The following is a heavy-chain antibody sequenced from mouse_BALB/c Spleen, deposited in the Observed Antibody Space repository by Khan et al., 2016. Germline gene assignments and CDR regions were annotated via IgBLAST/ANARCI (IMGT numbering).Heavy chain of an antibody. V-gene: IGHV1-20*02. CDR3: ARKNGSDFDY. J-gene: IGHJ2*01. Sequence: IQLVQSGPELVKPGASVKISCKAAGYSFTGYFMNWVMQSHGKSLEWIGRINPHIGETLYNQKFKGKATLTVDESSRTAHMELRSLASEDSAAYYCARKNGSDFDYWGQGTTLTVSS. D-gene: IGHD1-1*01. CDR1: GYSFTGYF. CDR2: INPHIGET.